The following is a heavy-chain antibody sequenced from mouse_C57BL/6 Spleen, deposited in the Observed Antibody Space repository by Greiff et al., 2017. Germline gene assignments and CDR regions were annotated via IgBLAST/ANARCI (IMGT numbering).Heavy chain of an antibody. V-gene: IGHV1-31*01. CDR2: IYPYNGVS. CDR3: ARETTVVAPYFVS. D-gene: IGHD1-1*01. CDR1: GYSFTGYY. Sequence: EVKLMESGPELVKPGASVKISCKASGYSFTGYYMPWVKQSHGNILDWIGYIYPYNGVSSYTQKFKGKATLTVDKSSSTAYMELRSLTSEDSAVYYCARETTVVAPYFVSWGQGPTLPVSS. J-gene: IGHJ2*01.